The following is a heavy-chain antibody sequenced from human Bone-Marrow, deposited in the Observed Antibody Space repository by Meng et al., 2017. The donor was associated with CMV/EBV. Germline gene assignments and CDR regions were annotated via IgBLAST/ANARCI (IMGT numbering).Heavy chain of an antibody. Sequence: ASGFTFSSYAMNWVRQAPGKGLKWVALISYAGNNKYYADSVKGRFTISRNNSKNTLSLQMTSLRAEDTAVYYCARDSIAARSGYFQHWGQGTLVTVSS. D-gene: IGHD6-6*01. CDR2: ISYAGNNK. J-gene: IGHJ1*01. V-gene: IGHV3-30-3*01. CDR1: GFTFSSYA. CDR3: ARDSIAARSGYFQH.